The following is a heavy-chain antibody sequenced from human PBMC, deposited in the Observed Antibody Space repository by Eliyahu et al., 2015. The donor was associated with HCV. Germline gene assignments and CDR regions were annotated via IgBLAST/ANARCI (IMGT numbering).Heavy chain of an antibody. V-gene: IGHV4-39*01. Sequence: QLQLQESGPGLVKPSETLSLTXXVSGGSISSSSYYWGWIRQPPGKGLEWIGSIYYSGSTYXNPSLKSRVTISVDTSKNQFSLKLSSVTAADTAVYYCAFLEMATIGSDYWGQGTLVTVSS. CDR2: IYYSGST. CDR3: AFLEMATIGSDY. J-gene: IGHJ4*02. D-gene: IGHD5-24*01. CDR1: GGSISSSSYY.